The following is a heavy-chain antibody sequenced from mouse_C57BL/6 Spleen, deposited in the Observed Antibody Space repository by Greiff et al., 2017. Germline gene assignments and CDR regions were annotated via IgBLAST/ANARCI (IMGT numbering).Heavy chain of an antibody. CDR2: IDPSDSYT. J-gene: IGHJ2*01. CDR1: GYTFTSYW. Sequence: QVHVKQPGAELVMPGASVKLSCKASGYTFTSYWMHWVKQRPGQGLEWIGEIDPSDSYTNYNQKFKGKSTLTVDKSSSTAYMQLSSLTSEDSAVYYCASGRTTVDYWGQGTTLTVSS. V-gene: IGHV1-69*01. D-gene: IGHD1-1*01. CDR3: ASGRTTVDY.